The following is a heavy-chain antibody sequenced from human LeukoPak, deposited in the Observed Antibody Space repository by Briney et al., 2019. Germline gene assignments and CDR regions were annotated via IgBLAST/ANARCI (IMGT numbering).Heavy chain of an antibody. Sequence: PGGSLRLSCAASGFTFSSYAMSWVRQAPGKGLEWVSAISGSGGSTYYADSVKGRFTISRDNSKNTLYLQMNSLRAEDTAVYYCASPAYSSSWYRYYFDYWGQGTLVTVSS. D-gene: IGHD6-13*01. V-gene: IGHV3-23*01. J-gene: IGHJ4*02. CDR3: ASPAYSSSWYRYYFDY. CDR1: GFTFSSYA. CDR2: ISGSGGST.